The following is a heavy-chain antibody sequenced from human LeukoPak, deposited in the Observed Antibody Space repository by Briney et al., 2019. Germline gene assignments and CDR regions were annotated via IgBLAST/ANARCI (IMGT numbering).Heavy chain of an antibody. D-gene: IGHD6-6*01. CDR3: ARSSYSSSSSV. Sequence: GGSLRLSCAVSGFTFSGFWMSWSRQAPGKGLEWVASINSDGSEGYYADVVKGRFTISRDNARNSLYLQINSLRAEDTAVYYCARSSYSSSSSVWGQGTMVTVSS. J-gene: IGHJ3*01. CDR2: INSDGSEG. CDR1: GFTFSGFW. V-gene: IGHV3-7*03.